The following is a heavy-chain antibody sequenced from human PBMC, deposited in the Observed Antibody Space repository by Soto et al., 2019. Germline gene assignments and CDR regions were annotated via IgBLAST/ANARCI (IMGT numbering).Heavy chain of an antibody. D-gene: IGHD6-19*01. V-gene: IGHV4-59*08. Sequence: TVSGGSISSFYWSWLRQSPEKGLEWIGHMYQSGRTTYNPSLKSRVTISLDMSHSQVSLKLSSVSAADTAVYYCARRVSGWYPWGQGTLVTVSS. CDR3: ARRVSGWYP. CDR1: GGSISSFY. J-gene: IGHJ5*02. CDR2: MYQSGRT.